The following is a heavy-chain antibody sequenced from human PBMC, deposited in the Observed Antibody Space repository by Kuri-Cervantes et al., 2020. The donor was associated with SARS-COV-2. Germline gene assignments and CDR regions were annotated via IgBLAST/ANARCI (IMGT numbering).Heavy chain of an antibody. J-gene: IGHJ5*02. CDR1: GGTFSSYA. V-gene: IGHV1-46*01. CDR2: INPSGGST. CDR3: ARDYDMVQENWFDP. D-gene: IGHD3-10*01. Sequence: ASVKVSCKASGGTFSSYAISWVRQAPGQGLEWMGIINPSGGSTSYAQKFQGRVTMTRDTSTSTAYMELRSLRSDDTAVYYCARDYDMVQENWFDPWGQGTLVTVSS.